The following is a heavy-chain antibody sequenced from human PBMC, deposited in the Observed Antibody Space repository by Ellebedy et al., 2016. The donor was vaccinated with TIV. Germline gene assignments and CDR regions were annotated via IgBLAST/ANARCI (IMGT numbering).Heavy chain of an antibody. V-gene: IGHV4-31*03. CDR2: IYYSGST. CDR1: GGSISSGGYY. CDR3: ARAKYYSGSGSQLDY. D-gene: IGHD3-10*01. J-gene: IGHJ4*02. Sequence: MPSETLSLTCTVSGGSISSGGYYWSWIRQHPGKGLEWIGYIYYSGSTYYNPSLKSRVSISVDTSKNQFPLKLSSVTAADTAVYYCARAKYYSGSGSQLDYWGQGTLVTVSS.